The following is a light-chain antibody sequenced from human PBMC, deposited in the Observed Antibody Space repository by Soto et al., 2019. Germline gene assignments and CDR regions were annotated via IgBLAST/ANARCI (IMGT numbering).Light chain of an antibody. J-gene: IGKJ2*02. CDR3: QQSYSTPGT. V-gene: IGKV1-39*01. CDR2: AAS. Sequence: DIQMTQSPSSLSASVGDRVTITCRASQSITNYLNWYQQKPGKAPKLLIYAASSLQSGVPSRFSGSGSGTDFTLSINSLQPEDFATYYCQQSYSTPGTFGQGTKLEIK. CDR1: QSITNY.